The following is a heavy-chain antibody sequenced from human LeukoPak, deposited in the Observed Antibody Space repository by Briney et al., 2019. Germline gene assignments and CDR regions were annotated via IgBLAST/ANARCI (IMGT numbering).Heavy chain of an antibody. J-gene: IGHJ4*02. CDR1: GYTFTSYY. D-gene: IGHD3-10*01. V-gene: IGHV1-46*01. CDR2: INPSGGST. CDR3: ARDSDGRGSIPYYFDY. Sequence: ASVKVSCKASGYTFTSYYMHWVRQAPGQGLEWMGIINPSGGSTSYAQKFQGRVTMTRDMSTSTVYMELSSLRSEDTAVYYCARDSDGRGSIPYYFDYWGQGTLVTVSS.